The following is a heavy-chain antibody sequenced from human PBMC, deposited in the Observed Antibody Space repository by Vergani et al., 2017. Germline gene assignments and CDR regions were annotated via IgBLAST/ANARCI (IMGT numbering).Heavy chain of an antibody. Sequence: QVQLQQWGAELLKPSETLSLTCAVYGGSFSGYYWSWIRQPPGKGLEWIGEINHSGSTNYNPSLKSRVTISVDTSKNQFSLKLSSVTAADTAVYYCARGRGWLPPFYWYFDLWGRGTLVTVSS. J-gene: IGHJ2*01. CDR2: INHSGST. CDR1: GGSFSGYY. CDR3: ARGRGWLPPFYWYFDL. D-gene: IGHD5-24*01. V-gene: IGHV4-34*01.